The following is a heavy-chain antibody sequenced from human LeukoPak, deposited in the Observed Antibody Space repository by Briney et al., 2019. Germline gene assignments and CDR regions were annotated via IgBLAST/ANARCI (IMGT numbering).Heavy chain of an antibody. CDR1: GYTFTSYG. D-gene: IGHD4-17*01. CDR3: ARDFVSTVTPGGGWFDP. V-gene: IGHV1-18*01. CDR2: ISAYNGNT. Sequence: ASVKVSCKASGYTFTSYGISWVRQAPGQGLEWMGWISAYNGNTNYAQKLQGRVTMTTDTSTSTAYMELRSLRSDDTAVYYCARDFVSTVTPGGGWFDPWGQGTLVTVSS. J-gene: IGHJ5*02.